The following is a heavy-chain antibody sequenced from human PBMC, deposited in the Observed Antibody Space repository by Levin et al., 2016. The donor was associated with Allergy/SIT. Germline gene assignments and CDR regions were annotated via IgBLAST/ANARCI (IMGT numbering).Heavy chain of an antibody. CDR3: ARDTPYSSGFGGDF. CDR2: LYYDGSKN. D-gene: IGHD6-25*01. CDR1: GFTFRNYG. Sequence: GESLKISCAASGFTFRNYGMHWVRQAPGKGLEWLAILYYDGSKNYYADSVKGRFTISRDNSRNTLYLQMNSLRAEDTAVYYCARDTPYSSGFGGDFWGQGTLVTVSS. J-gene: IGHJ4*02. V-gene: IGHV3-33*01.